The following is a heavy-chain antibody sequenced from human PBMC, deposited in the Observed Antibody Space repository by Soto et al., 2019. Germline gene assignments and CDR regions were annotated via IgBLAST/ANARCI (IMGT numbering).Heavy chain of an antibody. CDR3: ARDRLVAATSAPPYYYYGMDV. V-gene: IGHV3-21*01. CDR2: ISSSSRYI. CDR1: GFTFSSYS. J-gene: IGHJ6*02. Sequence: PGGSLRLSCATSGFTFSSYSMNWVRQAPGMGLEWVSSISSSSRYIYYADSVRGRFTISRDNAKNSLYLQINSLRAEDTAVYYCARDRLVAATSAPPYYYYGMDVWGQGTTVTVSS. D-gene: IGHD2-15*01.